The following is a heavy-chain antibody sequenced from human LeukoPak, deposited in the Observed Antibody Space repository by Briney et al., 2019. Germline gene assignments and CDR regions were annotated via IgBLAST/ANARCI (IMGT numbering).Heavy chain of an antibody. V-gene: IGHV1-18*01. Sequence: ASVKVSCKASGYTFTSYGISWVRQAPGQGLEWMGWISAYNGNTNYAQKLQGRVTMTIDTSTSTAYMELRSLRSDDTAVYYCARDDGMVYVKFVDYWGQGTLVTVSS. CDR2: ISAYNGNT. J-gene: IGHJ4*02. D-gene: IGHD2-8*01. CDR1: GYTFTSYG. CDR3: ARDDGMVYVKFVDY.